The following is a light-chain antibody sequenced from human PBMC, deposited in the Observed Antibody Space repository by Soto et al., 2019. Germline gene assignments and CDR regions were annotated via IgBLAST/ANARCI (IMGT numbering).Light chain of an antibody. V-gene: IGKV3-20*01. Sequence: DIALTQSPGTLSLSPGERGTLACRASQTVRSSFVAWYQQKPGQAPRILIYGASTRADGIPDRFSGSGSGTDFTLNINSMEPEDLGIYYCQYYGRSSWTFGHGTKVEIK. CDR1: QTVRSSF. CDR2: GAS. CDR3: QYYGRSSWT. J-gene: IGKJ1*01.